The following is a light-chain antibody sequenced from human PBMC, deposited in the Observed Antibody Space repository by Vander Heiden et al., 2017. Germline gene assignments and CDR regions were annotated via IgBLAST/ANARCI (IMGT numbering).Light chain of an antibody. V-gene: IGLV7-46*01. Sequence: QAVVTQEPSLTLSPGGTVTLTCGSSPGAVTSGQSPCMFKQKPGQAPMILFYDTIKKHSGTPARFAGSLLRGKAALTLSGAQPEDEAEYYCLLSNSGVRVFGTGTKVTVL. CDR1: PGAVTSGQS. CDR2: DTI. J-gene: IGLJ1*01. CDR3: LLSNSGVRV.